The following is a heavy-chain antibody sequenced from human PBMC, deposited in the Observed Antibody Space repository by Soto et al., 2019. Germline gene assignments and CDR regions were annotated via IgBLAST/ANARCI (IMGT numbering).Heavy chain of an antibody. V-gene: IGHV4-30-2*01. CDR2: IYHSGST. CDR3: ARSWEGGYYDFWSGYLYYYGMDV. Sequence: ASETLSLTCAVSGGSISSGGYSWSWIRQPPGKGLEWIGYIYHSGSTYYNPSLKSRVTISVDTSKNQFSLKLSSVTAADTAVYYCARSWEGGYYDFWSGYLYYYGMDVWGQGTTVTVSS. CDR1: GGSISSGGYS. J-gene: IGHJ6*02. D-gene: IGHD3-3*01.